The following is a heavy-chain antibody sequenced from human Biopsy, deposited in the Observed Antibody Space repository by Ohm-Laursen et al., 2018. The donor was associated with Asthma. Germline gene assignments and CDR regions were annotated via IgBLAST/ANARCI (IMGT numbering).Heavy chain of an antibody. V-gene: IGHV4-31*01. D-gene: IGHD5-18*01. CDR2: MYYSGET. Sequence: TLSFTCTVSGASITTSPSYWSWLRLLPGKGLEWIGCMYYSGETFFNPSLKNPLFMSLDSSKNQFSLKMTSVTVADTAVYFCARNLPGYTYGPFEVWGQGTVVTVSS. CDR1: GASITTSPSY. CDR3: ARNLPGYTYGPFEV. J-gene: IGHJ4*02.